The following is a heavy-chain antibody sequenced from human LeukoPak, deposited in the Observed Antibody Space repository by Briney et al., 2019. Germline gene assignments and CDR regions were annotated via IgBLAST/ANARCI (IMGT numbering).Heavy chain of an antibody. CDR1: GFTFSSYA. D-gene: IGHD4-11*01. V-gene: IGHV3-23*01. CDR2: ISGSGGST. J-gene: IGHJ4*02. Sequence: GGSPRLSCAASGFTFSSYAMSWVRQAPGKGLEWVSAISGSGGSTYYADSVKGRFTISRDNSKNTLYLQMNSLRAEDTAVYYCAKVGAGTTVTYFDYWGQGTLVTVSS. CDR3: AKVGAGTTVTYFDY.